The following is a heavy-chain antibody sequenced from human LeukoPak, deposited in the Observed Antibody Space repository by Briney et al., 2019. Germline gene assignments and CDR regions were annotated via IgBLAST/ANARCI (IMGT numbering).Heavy chain of an antibody. CDR1: GFTFSSYS. CDR2: ISYDGSNE. V-gene: IGHV3-30*01. Sequence: PGRTLTLSCAASGFTFSSYSMHWVRQAQGKSREWEAVISYDGSNEYYADSVKGRFTISRDNSKTTLYLQVNSLRVEDTAVYYCARDTWANILLSGFDCWGLRALVTVSS. D-gene: IGHD2/OR15-2a*01. CDR3: ARDTWANILLSGFDC. J-gene: IGHJ4*02.